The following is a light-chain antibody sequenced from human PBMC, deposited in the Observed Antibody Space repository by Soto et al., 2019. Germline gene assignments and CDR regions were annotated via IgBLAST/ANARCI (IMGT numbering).Light chain of an antibody. V-gene: IGKV4-1*01. CDR1: QSILYSSNNKNY. CDR3: QQYYSTPPT. CDR2: WAS. Sequence: DIVMTQSPDSLPVSLGERATINCESSQSILYSSNNKNYLAWYQQKPGQPPKLLIYWASTRESGVPDRFRGSGSGTDFTLTINSLQAEDVAVYYCQQYYSTPPTFGQGTKLEIK. J-gene: IGKJ2*01.